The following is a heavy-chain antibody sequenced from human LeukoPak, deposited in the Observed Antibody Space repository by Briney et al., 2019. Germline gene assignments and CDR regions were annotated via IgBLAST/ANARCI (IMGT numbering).Heavy chain of an antibody. CDR3: ARTKQLERQSAVENDY. J-gene: IGHJ4*02. V-gene: IGHV1-3*03. D-gene: IGHD1-1*01. CDR2: INAGNGNT. CDR1: GYTFTSYA. Sequence: ASVKVSCKASGYTFTSYAMHWVRQAPGQRLEWMGWINAGNGNTKYSQEFQGRVTITRDTSASTAYMELSSLRSEDMAVYYCARTKQLERQSAVENDYWGQGTLVTVSS.